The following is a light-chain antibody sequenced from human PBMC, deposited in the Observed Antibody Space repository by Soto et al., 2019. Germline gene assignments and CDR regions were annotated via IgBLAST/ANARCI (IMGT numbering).Light chain of an antibody. CDR2: EVS. V-gene: IGLV2-14*01. CDR3: SSYTTTTRL. J-gene: IGLJ3*02. Sequence: QSALTQPASVSGSPGQSITISCTGTSSDIGSNNYVSWFQQRPGKAPTLIIYEVSNRPSGVSTHFSGSKSGNTASLTISGXLPEDXXXYYCSSYTTTTRLFGGGTKLTVL. CDR1: SSDIGSNNY.